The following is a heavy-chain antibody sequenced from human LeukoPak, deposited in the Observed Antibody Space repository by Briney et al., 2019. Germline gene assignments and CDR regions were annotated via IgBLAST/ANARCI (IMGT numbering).Heavy chain of an antibody. V-gene: IGHV3-30-3*01. Sequence: GGSLRLSCAASGFTFSSYAMHWVRQAPGKGLEWVAFISYDGGNKFYADSVKGRFTISRDNSKNTLYLQMNSLRAEDTAVYYCARGEKSWINGFDLWGQGTLVTVSS. CDR1: GFTFSSYA. J-gene: IGHJ4*02. CDR2: ISYDGGNK. D-gene: IGHD2-8*01. CDR3: ARGEKSWINGFDL.